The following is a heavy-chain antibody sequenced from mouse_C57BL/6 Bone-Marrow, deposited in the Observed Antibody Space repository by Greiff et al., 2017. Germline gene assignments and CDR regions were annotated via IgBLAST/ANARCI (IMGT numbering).Heavy chain of an antibody. D-gene: IGHD2-1*01. CDR3: ARDYYGNGYFDY. CDR1: GYTFTSYW. V-gene: IGHV1-55*01. CDR2: IYPGSGST. Sequence: QVQLQQPGAELVKPGASVKMSCKASGYTFTSYWITWVKQRPGQGLEWIGDIYPGSGSTNYNEKFKSKATLTVDTSSSTAYMQLSSLTSEDSAVYYCARDYYGNGYFDYWGQGTTLTVSS. J-gene: IGHJ2*01.